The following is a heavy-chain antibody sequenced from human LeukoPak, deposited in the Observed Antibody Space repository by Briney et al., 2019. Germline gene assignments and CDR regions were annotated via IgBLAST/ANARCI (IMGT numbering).Heavy chain of an antibody. J-gene: IGHJ4*02. CDR3: ARDHTYSSSWYGFGSRRPFFDY. Sequence: ALVKVSCKASGYTFTSYAMNWVRQAPGQGLEWMGWINTNTGNPTYAQGFTGRFVFSLDTSVSTAYLQISSLKAEDTAVYYCARDHTYSSSWYGFGSRRPFFDYWGQGTLVTVSS. CDR2: INTNTGNP. CDR1: GYTFTSYA. D-gene: IGHD6-13*01. V-gene: IGHV7-4-1*02.